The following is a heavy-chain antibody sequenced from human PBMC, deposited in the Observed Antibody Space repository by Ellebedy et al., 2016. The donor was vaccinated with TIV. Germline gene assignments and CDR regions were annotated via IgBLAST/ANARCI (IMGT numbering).Heavy chain of an antibody. D-gene: IGHD1-20*01. CDR2: INAGNGNT. V-gene: IGHV1-3*01. Sequence: ASVKVSXXASGYTFTSYAMHWVRQAPGQRLEWMGWINAGNGNTKYSQKFQGRVTITRDTSASTAYMELSSLRSEDTAVYYCARAKYNWNDADALGYWGQGTLVTVSS. J-gene: IGHJ4*02. CDR1: GYTFTSYA. CDR3: ARAKYNWNDADALGY.